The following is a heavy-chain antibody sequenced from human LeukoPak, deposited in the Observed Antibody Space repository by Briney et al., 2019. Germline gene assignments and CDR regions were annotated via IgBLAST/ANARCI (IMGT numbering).Heavy chain of an antibody. CDR1: GGSISSGGYY. J-gene: IGHJ4*02. Sequence: KPSQTLSLTCTVSGGSISSGGYYWSWIRQHPGKGLEWIGYIYYSGSTYYNPSLKSRVTISVDTSKNQFSLKLSSVTAADTAVYYCARDPSNSGYDYLYYFDYWDQGTLVTVSS. CDR2: IYYSGST. V-gene: IGHV4-31*03. CDR3: ARDPSNSGYDYLYYFDY. D-gene: IGHD5-12*01.